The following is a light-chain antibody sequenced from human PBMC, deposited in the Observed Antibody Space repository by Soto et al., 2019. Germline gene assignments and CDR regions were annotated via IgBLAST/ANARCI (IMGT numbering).Light chain of an antibody. CDR1: SSNIGAGHD. J-gene: IGLJ3*02. V-gene: IGLV1-40*01. Sequence: QPVLTQPPSVSGAPGQRVTISCTGSSSNIGAGHDVHWYQQLPGTAPKLLIYGNSNRPSGVPDRFSGSKSGTSASLAITGLQAEDEADYYCQSYDSSLSAWVFGGGTKLTVL. CDR3: QSYDSSLSAWV. CDR2: GNS.